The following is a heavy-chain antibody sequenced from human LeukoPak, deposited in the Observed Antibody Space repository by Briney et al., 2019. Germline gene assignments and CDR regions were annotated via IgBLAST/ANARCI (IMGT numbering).Heavy chain of an antibody. Sequence: PGGSLRLSCAASGFTFSSYAMHWVRQAPGKGLEWVAVTSYDGGNKYYADSVKGRFTISRDNSKNTMYMQMNSLRAEDTAVYYCARAGGGPTTLYWYFDIWGRGTLVTVSS. CDR1: GFTFSSYA. CDR3: ARAGGGPTTLYWYFDI. J-gene: IGHJ2*01. D-gene: IGHD1-7*01. V-gene: IGHV3-30*04. CDR2: TSYDGGNK.